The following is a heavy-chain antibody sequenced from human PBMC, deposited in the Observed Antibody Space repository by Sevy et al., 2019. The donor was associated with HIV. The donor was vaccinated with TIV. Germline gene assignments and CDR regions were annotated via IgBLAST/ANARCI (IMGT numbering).Heavy chain of an antibody. CDR1: DYTFSTQG. J-gene: IGHJ4*02. V-gene: IGHV1-18*01. CDR2: ISAYNGNT. D-gene: IGHD3-22*01. Sequence: ASVKVSCKASDYTFSTQGFNWVRQAPGQGLEWMGWISAYNGNTKYAQKFQGRVTMTTDTSTSTAYMELRRLTSDNTAGYYCARDWAPGYYYDAIGVKRDYYFDYWGQGTLVTVSS. CDR3: ARDWAPGYYYDAIGVKRDYYFDY.